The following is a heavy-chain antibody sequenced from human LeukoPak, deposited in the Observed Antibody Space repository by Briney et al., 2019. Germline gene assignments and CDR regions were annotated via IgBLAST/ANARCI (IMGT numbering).Heavy chain of an antibody. J-gene: IGHJ5*02. CDR3: ARHGAFLWFGELLMGWFDP. CDR1: GGSISSYY. CDR2: IYYSGST. D-gene: IGHD3-10*01. Sequence: SETLSLTCTVSGGSISSYYWSWIRQPPGKGLEWIGYIYYSGSTNYNPSLKSRVTISVDTSKNQFSLKLSSVTAADTAVYYCARHGAFLWFGELLMGWFDPWGQGTLVIVSS. V-gene: IGHV4-59*08.